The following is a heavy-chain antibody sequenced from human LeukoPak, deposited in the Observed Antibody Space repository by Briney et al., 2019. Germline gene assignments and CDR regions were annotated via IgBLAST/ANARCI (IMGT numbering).Heavy chain of an antibody. CDR1: GGSITSPEFY. J-gene: IGHJ6*03. CDR2: VYYSGNT. D-gene: IGHD2/OR15-2a*01. CDR3: ARLPFRYYYDMDV. V-gene: IGHV4-39*02. Sequence: PSETLSLTCIVSGGSITSPEFYWGWIRQSPEKGLEWIANVYYSGNTYYNPSLQSRVTISIDTSKSHFSLKLTSMTAADTAVYYCARLPFRYYYDMDVWGKGTAVTVSS.